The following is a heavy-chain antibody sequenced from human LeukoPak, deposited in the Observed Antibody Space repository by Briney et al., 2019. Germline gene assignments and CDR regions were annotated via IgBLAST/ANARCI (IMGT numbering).Heavy chain of an antibody. J-gene: IGHJ3*02. CDR3: ARPRTTVATYDAFDM. V-gene: IGHV4-39*01. Sequence: SETLSLTCTVSGGSITFSYFWGWVRQPPGKGLEWIGSIYYDGSTYYNPSLKSRVTISVDTSKNQFSLKLSSVTAADTAVYYCARPRTTVATYDAFDMWGQGTMVTVSS. CDR1: GGSITFSYF. CDR2: IYYDGST. D-gene: IGHD4-17*01.